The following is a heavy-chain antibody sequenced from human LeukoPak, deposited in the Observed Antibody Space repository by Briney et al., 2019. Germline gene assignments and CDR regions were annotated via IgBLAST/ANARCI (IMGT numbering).Heavy chain of an antibody. CDR2: IYHSGST. D-gene: IGHD5/OR15-5a*01. CDR3: ARSLSVDY. J-gene: IGHJ4*02. CDR1: GYSISSGYY. Sequence: SETLSLTCTVSGYSISSGYYWGWIRQPPGKGLEWIGSIYHSGSTYYKPSLKSRVTISVDTSKNQFSLKLSSVTAADTAVYYCARSLSVDYWGQGTLVTVSP. V-gene: IGHV4-38-2*02.